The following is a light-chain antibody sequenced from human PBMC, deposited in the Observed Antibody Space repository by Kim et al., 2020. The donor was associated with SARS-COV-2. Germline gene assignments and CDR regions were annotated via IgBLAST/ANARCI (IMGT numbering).Light chain of an antibody. V-gene: IGKV1-39*01. Sequence: ASVGDRVNITCRASQRISSYLNWYQQKPGKAPKLLIYAASSLQSGVPSRFSGSGSGTDFTLTISSLQPEDFATYYCQQSYSTLPYTFGQGTKLEI. CDR1: QRISSY. CDR2: AAS. J-gene: IGKJ2*01. CDR3: QQSYSTLPYT.